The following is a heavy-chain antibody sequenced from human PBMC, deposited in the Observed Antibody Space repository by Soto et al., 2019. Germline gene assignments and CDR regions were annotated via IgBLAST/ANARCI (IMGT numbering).Heavy chain of an antibody. Sequence: SETLSLTCAVSGCSISSSNWWMWVRQPPGKGLEWIGEIYHSGSTNYNPSLKSRVTISVDKSKNQFSLKLSSVTAADTAVYYCARVRIAARIIDYWGQGTLVTVSS. D-gene: IGHD6-6*01. V-gene: IGHV4-4*02. CDR2: IYHSGST. J-gene: IGHJ4*02. CDR3: ARVRIAARIIDY. CDR1: GCSISSSNW.